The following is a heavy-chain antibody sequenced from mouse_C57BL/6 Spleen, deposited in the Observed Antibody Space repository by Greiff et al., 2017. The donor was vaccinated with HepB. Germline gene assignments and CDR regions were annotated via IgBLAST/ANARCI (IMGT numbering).Heavy chain of an antibody. V-gene: IGHV5-9-1*02. J-gene: IGHJ2*01. CDR3: TRVGYDYDGVDY. D-gene: IGHD2-4*01. CDR1: GFTFSSYA. CDR2: ISSGGDYI. Sequence: EVKLVESGEGLVKPGGSLKLSCAASGFTFSSYAMSWVRQTPEKRLEWVAYISSGGDYIYYADTVKGRFTISRDNARNTLYLQMSSLKSEDTAMYYCTRVGYDYDGVDYWGQGTTLTVSS.